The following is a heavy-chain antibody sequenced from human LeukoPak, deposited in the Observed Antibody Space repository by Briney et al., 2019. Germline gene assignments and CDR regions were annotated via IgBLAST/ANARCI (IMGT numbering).Heavy chain of an antibody. CDR3: ARGSSSGWNPPGLFDY. V-gene: IGHV3-72*01. Sequence: GGSLRLSCAASGFTFSDHYMDWVRQAPGKGLEWVGRTRNKANSYTTEYAASVKGRFTISRDDSKNSLYLQMNSLKTEDTAVYYCARGSSSGWNPPGLFDYWGQGTLVTVSS. CDR1: GFTFSDHY. J-gene: IGHJ4*02. CDR2: TRNKANSYTT. D-gene: IGHD6-19*01.